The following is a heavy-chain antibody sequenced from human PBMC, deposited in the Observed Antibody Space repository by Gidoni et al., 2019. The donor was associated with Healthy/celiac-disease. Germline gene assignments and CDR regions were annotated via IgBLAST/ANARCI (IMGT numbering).Heavy chain of an antibody. Sequence: QVQVVESGGGVVQPGRSLRLSCAASGFTFSCYGMHWVRQAPGKGLEWVAVIWYDGSNKYYADSVEGRFTISRDNSKNTLYLQMNSLRAEDTAVYYCARDRRGGAMVFFLWGQGTMVTVSS. CDR3: ARDRRGGAMVFFL. CDR2: IWYDGSNK. CDR1: GFTFSCYG. J-gene: IGHJ3*01. V-gene: IGHV3-33*01. D-gene: IGHD5-18*01.